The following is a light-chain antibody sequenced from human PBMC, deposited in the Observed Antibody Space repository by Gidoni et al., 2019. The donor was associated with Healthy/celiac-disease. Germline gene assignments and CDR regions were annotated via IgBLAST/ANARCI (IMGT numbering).Light chain of an antibody. CDR1: QTLSSH. V-gene: IGKV1-39*01. J-gene: IGKJ3*01. CDR2: AAS. CDR3: QQSYSTPT. Sequence: DIQMTQSPSSLSASVGDRVTITCRASQTLSSHLNWYQQKPGKAPKLLIYAASSLQSGVPSRFSGSGSGTDFTLTISSLQPEDFATYYCQQSYSTPTFGPGTKVDIK.